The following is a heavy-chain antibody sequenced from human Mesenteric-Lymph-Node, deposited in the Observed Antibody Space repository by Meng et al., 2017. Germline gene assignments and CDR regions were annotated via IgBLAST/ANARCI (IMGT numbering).Heavy chain of an antibody. Sequence: QVQLQQCGAGPLKPSATLSLTCAVYGGSFSGFYWTWIRQPPGKGLEWIGEINHGGTTTYNPSLKSRVSISVDTSKSQFSLKLDSVTAADTAVYYCARGEVDARLRHWGQGTLVTVSS. D-gene: IGHD2-15*01. CDR3: ARGEVDARLRH. J-gene: IGHJ4*02. CDR1: GGSFSGFY. CDR2: INHGGTT. V-gene: IGHV4-34*01.